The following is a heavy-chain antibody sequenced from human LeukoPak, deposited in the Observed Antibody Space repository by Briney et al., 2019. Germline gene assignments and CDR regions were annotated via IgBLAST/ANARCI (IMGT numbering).Heavy chain of an antibody. Sequence: GASVKVSCKASGGTFSSYAISWVRQAPRQGLEWMGGIIPIFGTANYAQKFQGRVTITADESTSTAYMELSSLRSEDTAVYYCARGLIGYSYGFNWFDPWGQGTLVTVSS. CDR2: IIPIFGTA. J-gene: IGHJ5*02. V-gene: IGHV1-69*13. D-gene: IGHD5-18*01. CDR1: GGTFSSYA. CDR3: ARGLIGYSYGFNWFDP.